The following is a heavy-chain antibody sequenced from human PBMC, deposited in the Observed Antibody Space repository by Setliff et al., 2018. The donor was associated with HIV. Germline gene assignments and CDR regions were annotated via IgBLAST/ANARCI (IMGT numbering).Heavy chain of an antibody. Sequence: SVKVSCKASGFTFTSSAMQWVRQARGQRLEWIGWIVVDSGNTNYAQKFQERVTITRDMSTSTAYMELSSLRSEDTAVYYCAADCSGGSCPEYFQRWGQGTLVTVSS. J-gene: IGHJ1*01. CDR2: IVVDSGNT. V-gene: IGHV1-58*02. D-gene: IGHD2-15*01. CDR3: AADCSGGSCPEYFQR. CDR1: GFTFTSSA.